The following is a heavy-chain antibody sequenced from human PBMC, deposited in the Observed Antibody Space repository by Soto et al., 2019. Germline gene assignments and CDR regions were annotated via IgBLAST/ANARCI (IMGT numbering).Heavy chain of an antibody. Sequence: SETLSLTCAVSGFSISSDSYWGWMRQSPGKGLEWIGTLSHSGRTFYNPSLKSRVTISADTTRNQFSLSLTSVTAADTAVYYCGHLKTDTEVTPAPPLFDSWGQGTLVTVSS. D-gene: IGHD2-2*01. J-gene: IGHJ4*02. CDR1: GFSISSDSY. V-gene: IGHV4-38-2*01. CDR2: LSHSGRT. CDR3: GHLKTDTEVTPAPPLFDS.